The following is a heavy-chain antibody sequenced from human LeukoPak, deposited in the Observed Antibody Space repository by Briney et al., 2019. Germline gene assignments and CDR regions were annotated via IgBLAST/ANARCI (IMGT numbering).Heavy chain of an antibody. CDR2: TRYDGSSK. D-gene: IGHD1-26*01. Sequence: GGSLRLSCAASGFTFSSYGMHWVRQAPGKGLEWVAFTRYDGSSKYSADSVKGRFTISRDNSKNTLYLQMNSLRAEDTAVYYCAKDGSYPASDWGQGTLVTVSS. CDR1: GFTFSSYG. CDR3: AKDGSYPASD. J-gene: IGHJ4*02. V-gene: IGHV3-30*02.